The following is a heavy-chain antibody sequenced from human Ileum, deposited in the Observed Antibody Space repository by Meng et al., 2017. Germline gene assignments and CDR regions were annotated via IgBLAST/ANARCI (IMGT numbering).Heavy chain of an antibody. CDR1: GGSITSGDYY. Sequence: QVQLQESGPGLVKPSQTLSLNCTVSGGSITSGDYYWSWIRQPPGKGLEWIGYIFYTGATYSNPSLKSRVTVSLDTSKSQFSLKLSSVTAADTAIYYCVSERRRSYFFDYWGQGTLSPSPQ. V-gene: IGHV4-30-4*01. CDR3: VSERRRSYFFDY. J-gene: IGHJ4*02. CDR2: IFYTGAT.